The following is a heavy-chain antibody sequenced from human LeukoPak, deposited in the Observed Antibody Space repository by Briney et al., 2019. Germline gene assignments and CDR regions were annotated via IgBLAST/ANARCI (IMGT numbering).Heavy chain of an antibody. V-gene: IGHV1-69*04. J-gene: IGHJ4*02. CDR2: IIPILGIA. D-gene: IGHD3-22*01. CDR3: ARAYYDSSGYLVWYFDY. Sequence: ASVKVSCKASGGTFSSYAISWVRQAPGQGLEWMGRIIPILGIANYAQKFQGRVTITADKSTSTAYMELSSLRSEDTAVYYCARAYYDSSGYLVWYFDYWGQGTLVTVSS. CDR1: GGTFSSYA.